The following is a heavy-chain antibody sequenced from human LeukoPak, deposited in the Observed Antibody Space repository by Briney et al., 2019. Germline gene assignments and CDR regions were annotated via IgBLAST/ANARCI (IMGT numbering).Heavy chain of an antibody. Sequence: GGSLRLSCAASGFTFSTYAKHWVRQAPGKGLEYVSAISSNEGSTNYANTVKGRFTISRDNSNNTLYLQMGSLRAEVMAVYYCARTPTGRYSDYWGQGTLVTVSS. J-gene: IGHJ4*02. CDR1: GFTFSTYA. CDR2: ISSNEGST. D-gene: IGHD2-21*01. CDR3: ARTPTGRYSDY. V-gene: IGHV3-64*01.